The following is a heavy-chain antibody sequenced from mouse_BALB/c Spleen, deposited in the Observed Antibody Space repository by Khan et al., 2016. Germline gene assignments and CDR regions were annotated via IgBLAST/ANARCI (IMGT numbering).Heavy chain of an antibody. D-gene: IGHD1-1*01. CDR2: ILPGSGST. CDR3: ARRRDYGTSPAWFAY. CDR1: GYTFSTYW. Sequence: QIQLVQSGAELMKPGASVKISCKATGYTFSTYWIEWVKQRPGHGLEWIGEILPGSGSTNYNEKFKGKATFTADTSSNTAYMQLSSLTSEDSAVYYCARRRDYGTSPAWFAYWGQGTLVTVSA. J-gene: IGHJ3*01. V-gene: IGHV1-9*01.